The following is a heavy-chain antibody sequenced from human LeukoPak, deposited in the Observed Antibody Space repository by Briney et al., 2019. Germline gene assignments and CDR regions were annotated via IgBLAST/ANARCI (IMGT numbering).Heavy chain of an antibody. CDR1: GITFNTYG. CDR2: ITGSDGYT. D-gene: IGHD6-19*01. Sequence: GGSLRLSCAASGITFNTYGMSWVRQTPGKGLEWVSVITGSDGYTYYADSVKGRFTISRDNSKNTLYLQMNSLRAEDTAVYYCAKVAPGLIAVIDLWGQGTLVTVSS. J-gene: IGHJ5*02. CDR3: AKVAPGLIAVIDL. V-gene: IGHV3-23*01.